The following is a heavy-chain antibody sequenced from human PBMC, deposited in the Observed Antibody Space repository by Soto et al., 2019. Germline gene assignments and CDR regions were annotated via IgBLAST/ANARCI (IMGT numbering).Heavy chain of an antibody. CDR3: VTSRVSIAVAGETEYYFDY. CDR2: INAANGDT. Sequence: QVQLVQSGTEVKKPGASVKVSCKASGYTFTSYGIHWVRQAPGQRLEWMGWINAANGDTKYSPKFQGRVTITRDTSASTAYMELSSLRSEDTAVYYCVTSRVSIAVAGETEYYFDYWGQGTLVTVSS. CDR1: GYTFTSYG. D-gene: IGHD6-19*01. J-gene: IGHJ4*02. V-gene: IGHV1-3*01.